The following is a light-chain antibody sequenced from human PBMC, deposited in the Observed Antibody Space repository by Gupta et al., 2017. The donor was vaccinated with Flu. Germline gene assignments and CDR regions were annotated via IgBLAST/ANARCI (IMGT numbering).Light chain of an antibody. CDR3: QQYHSWPYS. CDR1: LIIYYN. V-gene: IGKV3-15*01. Sequence: PVPLSLSAGETATLSCRASLIIYYNFSWYQQKPGQAPRLLMSGPSTRASGIPARFSGAGSGTEFTLTISSLQSEDSAVYYCQQYHSWPYSFGQGTKLEIK. CDR2: GPS. J-gene: IGKJ2*03.